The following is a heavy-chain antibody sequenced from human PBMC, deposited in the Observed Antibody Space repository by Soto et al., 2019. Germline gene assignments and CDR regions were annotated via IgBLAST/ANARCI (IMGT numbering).Heavy chain of an antibody. V-gene: IGHV5-10-1*01. D-gene: IGHD3-22*01. CDR1: GYSFAGYW. CDR2: IAPSDSQT. Sequence: GESLKISCKGSGYSFAGYWITWVLQKPGKGLEWMGRIAPSDSQTYYSPSFRGHVTISATKSITTVFLQWSSLRASDTAMYYCARQIYDSDTGPNFQYYFDSWGQGTPVTVSS. CDR3: ARQIYDSDTGPNFQYYFDS. J-gene: IGHJ4*02.